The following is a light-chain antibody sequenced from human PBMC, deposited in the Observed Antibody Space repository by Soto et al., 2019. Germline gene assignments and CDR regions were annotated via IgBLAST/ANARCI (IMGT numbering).Light chain of an antibody. CDR2: SNN. Sequence: QSLLTHPPSSSGTPGQRVTISCSGSRSNIGNNDVCWYQQLPGATPKLLIYSNNQGPSGVPDRFSGSKSGTSASLVISGLRSEDEADYYCAAWDDNLSGVIFGGGTKVTVL. J-gene: IGLJ2*01. V-gene: IGLV1-47*02. CDR1: RSNIGNND. CDR3: AAWDDNLSGVI.